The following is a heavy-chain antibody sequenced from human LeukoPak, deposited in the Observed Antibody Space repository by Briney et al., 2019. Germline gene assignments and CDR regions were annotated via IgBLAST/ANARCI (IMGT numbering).Heavy chain of an antibody. D-gene: IGHD3-3*01. CDR1: GGSISSYY. J-gene: IGHJ6*02. CDR2: IYYSGST. V-gene: IGHV4-59*01. CDR3: AGTYYDFWSGYQDAYYGMDV. Sequence: SETLSLTCTVSGGSISSYYWSWIRQPPGKGLEWIGYIYYSGSTNYNPSLKSRVTISVDTSKNQSSLKLSSVTAADTAVYYCAGTYYDFWSGYQDAYYGMDVWGQGTTVTVSS.